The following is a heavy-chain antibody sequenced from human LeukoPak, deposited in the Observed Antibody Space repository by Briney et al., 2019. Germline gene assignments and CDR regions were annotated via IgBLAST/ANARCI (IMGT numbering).Heavy chain of an antibody. CDR3: ARTVFYGDLQPTFDY. CDR1: GGSFSGYY. D-gene: IGHD4-17*01. Sequence: SETLSLTCAVYGGSFSGYYWSWIRQPPGKGLEWIGEINHSGSTNYNPSLKSRVTISVDTSKNQFSLKLSSVTATDTAVYYCARTVFYGDLQPTFDYWGQGTLVTVSS. V-gene: IGHV4-34*01. CDR2: INHSGST. J-gene: IGHJ4*02.